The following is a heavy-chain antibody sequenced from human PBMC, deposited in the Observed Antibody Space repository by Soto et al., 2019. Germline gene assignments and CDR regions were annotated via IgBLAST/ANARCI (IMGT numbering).Heavy chain of an antibody. CDR2: INVDGTET. Sequence: GGSLRLSCTAPRFTFGSYWMHWVRQAPGKGLVWVSDINVDGTETWYADSVKGRFTISRDNDKKTLYLHMTGLRVDDTGVYYCTRGEEVLQTKYGMVVGGQGTTVTV. CDR1: RFTFGSYW. J-gene: IGHJ6*02. CDR3: TRGEEVLQTKYGMVV. V-gene: IGHV3-74*01.